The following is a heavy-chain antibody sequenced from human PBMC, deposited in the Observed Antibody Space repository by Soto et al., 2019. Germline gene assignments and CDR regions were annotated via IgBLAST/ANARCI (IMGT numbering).Heavy chain of an antibody. CDR3: AKGGDLIVVVRGDV. D-gene: IGHD2-2*01. V-gene: IGHV3-23*01. CDR2: ISGGGSI. J-gene: IGHJ6*02. CDR1: GFTFRTSA. Sequence: PGGSLRFSCAASGFTFRTSAMSWVRQAPGKGLEWVSAISGGGSIFYADSVKGRFTISRDNSRNTLYLQMSSLRAEDTAVYYCAKGGDLIVVVRGDVWGQGTTVTVSS.